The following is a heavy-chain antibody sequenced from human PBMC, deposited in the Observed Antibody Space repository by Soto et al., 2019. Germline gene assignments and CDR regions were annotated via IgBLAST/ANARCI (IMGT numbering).Heavy chain of an antibody. V-gene: IGHV1-69*12. Sequence: QVQLVQSGAEVKKPGSSVKVSCKASGGTFSSYAISWVRQAPGQGLEWMGGIIPIFGTANYAQKFQGRVTITADESTSTDYMELSSLRSEDPAVYYCERGVTQLPPSAPTSPYYFDYWGQGTLVTVSS. CDR3: ERGVTQLPPSAPTSPYYFDY. CDR2: IIPIFGTA. CDR1: GGTFSSYA. J-gene: IGHJ4*02. D-gene: IGHD2-2*01.